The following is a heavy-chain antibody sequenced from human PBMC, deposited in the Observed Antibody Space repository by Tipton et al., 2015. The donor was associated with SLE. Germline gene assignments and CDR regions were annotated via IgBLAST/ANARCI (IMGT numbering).Heavy chain of an antibody. Sequence: SLRLSCAASGFTLSSYAMSWVRQAPGEGLEWVSGISGSGASTYYADSVKGRFTISRDNSKNTLYLQMNSLRAEDTAVYYCAKGRTYDSSADDAFDIWGQGTMVTVSS. V-gene: IGHV3-23*01. CDR1: GFTLSSYA. J-gene: IGHJ3*02. CDR3: AKGRTYDSSADDAFDI. D-gene: IGHD3-22*01. CDR2: ISGSGAST.